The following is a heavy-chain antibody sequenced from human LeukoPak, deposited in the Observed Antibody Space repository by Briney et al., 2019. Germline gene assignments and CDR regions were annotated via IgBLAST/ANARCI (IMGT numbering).Heavy chain of an antibody. V-gene: IGHV3-23*01. CDR2: FSGGSGGT. CDR1: GFTFSTSG. Sequence: GGSLRLSCAASGFTFSTSGMSWVRQGPGKGLEWVSAFSGGSGGTYYADSVKGRFTISRDNSQNTLYLQMNSLRAEDTAVYFCAKELSDGKTIYLEYWGQGALVTVSS. J-gene: IGHJ4*02. D-gene: IGHD1-1*01. CDR3: AKELSDGKTIYLEY.